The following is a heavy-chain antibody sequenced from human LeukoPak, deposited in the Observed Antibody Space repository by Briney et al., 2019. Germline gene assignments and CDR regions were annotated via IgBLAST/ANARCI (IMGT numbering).Heavy chain of an antibody. CDR1: GFTFSSYS. CDR2: LSSSSSYI. V-gene: IGHV3-21*01. J-gene: IGHJ4*02. CDR3: ARDIEVDYYDSSGPGVDY. Sequence: GGSLRLSCAASGFTFSSYSMNWVRQAAGKGLGWVSSLSSSSSYIYYADSVKGRFTISRDNAKNSLYLQMNSLRAEDTAVYYCARDIEVDYYDSSGPGVDYWGQGTLVTVSS. D-gene: IGHD3-22*01.